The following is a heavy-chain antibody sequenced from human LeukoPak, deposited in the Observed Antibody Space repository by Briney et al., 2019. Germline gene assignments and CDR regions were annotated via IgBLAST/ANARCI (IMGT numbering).Heavy chain of an antibody. J-gene: IGHJ4*02. CDR2: ISGSGGST. Sequence: GGSLRLSCAASGFTFSSYAMSWVRQAPGKGLEWVSAISGSGGSTYYADSVKGRFTISRDNSKNTLYLQMNSLRAEDTAVYYCAKAEYYDFWSGYSDFDYWGQGTLVTVSS. CDR1: GFTFSSYA. V-gene: IGHV3-23*01. D-gene: IGHD3-3*01. CDR3: AKAEYYDFWSGYSDFDY.